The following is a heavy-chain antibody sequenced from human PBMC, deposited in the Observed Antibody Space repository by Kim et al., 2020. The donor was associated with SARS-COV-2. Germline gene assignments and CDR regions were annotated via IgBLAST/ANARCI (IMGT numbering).Heavy chain of an antibody. Sequence: SETLSLTCAVSGGSISSSNWWSWVRQPPGKRLEWIGVIYHSGSTNYNPSLKSRFTISVDKSKNPLSLKLSSVTAADTAVYYCARANGWDIVDTMVGNWFDPWGQGTLVTVSS. V-gene: IGHV4-4*02. CDR2: IYHSGST. J-gene: IGHJ5*02. CDR1: GGSISSSNW. D-gene: IGHD5-12*01. CDR3: ARANGWDIVDTMVGNWFDP.